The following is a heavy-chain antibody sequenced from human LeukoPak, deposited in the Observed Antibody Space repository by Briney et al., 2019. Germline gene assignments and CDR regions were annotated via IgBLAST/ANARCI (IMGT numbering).Heavy chain of an antibody. CDR3: ARRRTRTMVRGTFRNYFDY. V-gene: IGHV4-34*01. CDR1: GGSFSGYY. Sequence: PSETLSLTCAVYGGSFSGYYWSWIRQPPGKGLEWIGEINHSGSTNYNPSLKSRVTISVDTSKNQFSLKLSSVTAADTAVYYCARRRTRTMVRGTFRNYFDYRGQGTLVTVSS. CDR2: INHSGST. D-gene: IGHD3-10*01. J-gene: IGHJ4*02.